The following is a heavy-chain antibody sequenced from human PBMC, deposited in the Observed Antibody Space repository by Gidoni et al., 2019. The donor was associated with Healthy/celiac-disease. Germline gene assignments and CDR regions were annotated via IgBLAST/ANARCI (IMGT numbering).Heavy chain of an antibody. V-gene: IGHV3-15*07. CDR2: IKSKTDVGTT. CDR3: TTDQCSSSTSCYDQDYYSYGMDV. CDR1: GVTVSKAW. D-gene: IGHD2-2*01. J-gene: IGHJ6*02. Sequence: EVQLVESGGGVVKPGGSLRLSCAACGVTVSKAWMDWVSQAPGKGLELGGRIKSKTDVGTTDYAASVTGRFTISSDDSNKSLYLQMNSLKTEDTAVYYCTTDQCSSSTSCYDQDYYSYGMDVWGQGTTVTVSS.